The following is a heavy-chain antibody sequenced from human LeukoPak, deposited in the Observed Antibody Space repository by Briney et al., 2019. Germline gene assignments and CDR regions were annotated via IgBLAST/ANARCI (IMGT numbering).Heavy chain of an antibody. CDR1: GFTFSSYS. D-gene: IGHD5-18*01. Sequence: GGSLRLSCAASGFTFSSYSMNWVRQAPGKGLEWVSDISGSGSNTYYADSVKGRFTISRDNSKNTLYLQMNSLRAEDTAVYYCAKEGNTSMAYAYYFDYWGQGTLVTVSS. V-gene: IGHV3-23*01. J-gene: IGHJ4*02. CDR3: AKEGNTSMAYAYYFDY. CDR2: ISGSGSNT.